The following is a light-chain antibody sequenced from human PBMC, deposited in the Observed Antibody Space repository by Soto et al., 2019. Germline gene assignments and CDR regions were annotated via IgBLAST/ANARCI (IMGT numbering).Light chain of an antibody. CDR1: SSDVGNYYL. J-gene: IGLJ2*01. CDR3: SSSPGSSPVL. CDR2: EDT. Sequence: QSVLTQPASVSGSPGQSITISCTGTSSDVGNYYLVSWYQHHPGKAPKIVIYEDTKRPSGVSHRFSGSKSGNTASLTISGLLFEDGADYYCSSSPGSSPVLFGGGTKLPAL. V-gene: IGLV2-23*01.